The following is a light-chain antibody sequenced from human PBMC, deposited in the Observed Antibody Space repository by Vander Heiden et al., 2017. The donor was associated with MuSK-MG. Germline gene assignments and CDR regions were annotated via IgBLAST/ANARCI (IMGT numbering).Light chain of an antibody. V-gene: IGKV1-5*03. CDR3: QQDYSYPRT. J-gene: IGKJ1*01. Sequence: DVETTQTPSTLSASVGDRVTITCRASQSISSCLDWYQQKPGKAPKLLIYKASSLESGVPSRFSGSGSGTEFTLIISSLQPDDFATYYCQQDYSYPRTFGQGTKLEIK. CDR1: QSISSC. CDR2: KAS.